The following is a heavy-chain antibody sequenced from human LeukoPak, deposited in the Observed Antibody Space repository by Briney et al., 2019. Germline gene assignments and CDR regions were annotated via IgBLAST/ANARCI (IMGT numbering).Heavy chain of an antibody. J-gene: IGHJ3*02. CDR2: IHFSGST. V-gene: IGHV4-39*06. Sequence: SETLSLTCSVSGDSISGSPDYWGWIRQPPGKGLEWIGSIHFSGSTYYNPSLKSRVTISVDRSKNQFTLKLSSVTAADTAVYYCARRHRGYSGYEFAFDIWGQGTMVTVSS. CDR3: ARRHRGYSGYEFAFDI. D-gene: IGHD5-12*01. CDR1: GDSISGSPDY.